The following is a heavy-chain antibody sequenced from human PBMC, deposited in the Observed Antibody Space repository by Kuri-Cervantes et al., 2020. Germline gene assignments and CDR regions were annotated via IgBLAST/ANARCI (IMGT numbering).Heavy chain of an antibody. CDR3: ARGDDAFDI. CDR1: GFTFSSYD. V-gene: IGHV3-13*01. J-gene: IGHJ3*02. CDR2: IGTAGDT. Sequence: GESLKISCAASGFTFSSYDMHWVRQATGKGLEWVSAIGTAGDTYYPGSVKGRFTISRENAKNSLYLQMNSLRAEDTAVYYCARGDDAFDIWGQGTMVTVSS.